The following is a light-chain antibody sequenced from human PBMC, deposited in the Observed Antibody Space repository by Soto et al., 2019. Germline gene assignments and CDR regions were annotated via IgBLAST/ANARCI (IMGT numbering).Light chain of an antibody. CDR3: QQYKNWPFN. CDR2: GAS. Sequence: IVMTHSPATLSVSLWERVTLSCRASQSVTANLAWYQHKPGQAPRLLVSGASTRATGVPARFSGSGSDTVFSLSISGLQSEDSAVYFCQQYKNWPFNFGQGTRLEIK. CDR1: QSVTAN. J-gene: IGKJ5*01. V-gene: IGKV3-15*01.